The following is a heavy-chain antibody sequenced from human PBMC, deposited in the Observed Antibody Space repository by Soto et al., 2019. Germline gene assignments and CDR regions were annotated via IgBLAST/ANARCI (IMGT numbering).Heavy chain of an antibody. CDR2: ISGSGDRT. D-gene: IGHD3-10*01. CDR1: GFAFNTYA. Sequence: EVQLLESGGGLVQPGGSLRLSCAASGFAFNTYAMDWVRQAPGKGLEWVSSISGSGDRTYYADSVKGRFTISRDNSENTLYLEMNSLRAEDTAVYYCANSDRGGSGNSNFWGQGTLVTLSS. V-gene: IGHV3-23*01. CDR3: ANSDRGGSGNSNF. J-gene: IGHJ4*02.